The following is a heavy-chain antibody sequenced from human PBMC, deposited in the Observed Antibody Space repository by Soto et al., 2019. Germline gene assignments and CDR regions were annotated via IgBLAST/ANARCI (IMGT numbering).Heavy chain of an antibody. Sequence: GESLKISCKGSGYSFINYWIGWVRQMPGKGLEYMGIIYPADSDTRYSPSFQGQVTISPDKSIRTAYLQWSSLKASDTAMYYWARLEYYGSSSYYEKWGQGTLVTVSS. CDR3: ARLEYYGSSSYYEK. D-gene: IGHD3-10*01. V-gene: IGHV5-51*01. CDR2: IYPADSDT. CDR1: GYSFINYW. J-gene: IGHJ4*02.